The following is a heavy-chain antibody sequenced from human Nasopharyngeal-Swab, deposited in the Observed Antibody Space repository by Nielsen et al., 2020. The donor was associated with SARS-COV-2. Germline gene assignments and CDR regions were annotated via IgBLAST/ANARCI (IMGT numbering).Heavy chain of an antibody. CDR1: GFTFSSYS. V-gene: IGHV3-23*01. J-gene: IGHJ4*02. CDR2: ISGIGGST. Sequence: GRSLRLSCAASGFTFSSYSMSWVRQAPGKGLEWVSAISGIGGSTYYADSVKGRFTISRDNAKNSLYLQMNSLRAEDTAVYYCARERRDCSSTSCSLRYWGQGTLVTVSS. CDR3: ARERRDCSSTSCSLRY. D-gene: IGHD2-2*01.